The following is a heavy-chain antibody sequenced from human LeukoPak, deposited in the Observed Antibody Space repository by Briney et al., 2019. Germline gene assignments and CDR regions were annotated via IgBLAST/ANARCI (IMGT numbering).Heavy chain of an antibody. CDR2: VSNDGDNR. D-gene: IGHD6-19*01. CDR3: ARTQWRWRSDDAETLDLLGLRGYGMDV. CDR1: GFPFRNYA. J-gene: IGHJ6*02. Sequence: GGSLRLSGAASGFPFRNYAIHWVRKAPGKGLEWVAVVSNDGDNRDYADSVRGRFTISRDSSQNTVFLQINSLRAEDTAVYYCARTQWRWRSDDAETLDLLGLRGYGMDVWGQGTTVTVSS. V-gene: IGHV3-30-3*01.